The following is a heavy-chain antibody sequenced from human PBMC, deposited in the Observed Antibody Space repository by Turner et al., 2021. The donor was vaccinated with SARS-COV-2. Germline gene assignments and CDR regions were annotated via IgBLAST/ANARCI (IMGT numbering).Heavy chain of an antibody. D-gene: IGHD1-26*01. CDR1: GGSISSVSYY. CDR3: ARGMWAHGGTPFDY. V-gene: IGHV4-31*03. Sequence: QLQLQESGPGLVKPSETLSLTCTVSGGSISSVSYYWGWIRQPPGKGLEWIGSIHYSGYSHHNPSLKGRLSMSVDASKNQFFLVLNSVTAADTAVYYCARGMWAHGGTPFDYWGQGILATVSS. J-gene: IGHJ4*02. CDR2: IHYSGYS.